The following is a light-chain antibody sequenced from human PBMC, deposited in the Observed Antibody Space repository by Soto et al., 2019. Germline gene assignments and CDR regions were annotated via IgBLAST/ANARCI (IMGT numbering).Light chain of an antibody. J-gene: IGLJ2*01. V-gene: IGLV2-14*01. CDR1: SSDVGGYNY. CDR2: DVS. Sequence: QYVLTQPASVSGSPGQSITISCTGTSSDVGGYNYVSWYQQHPGKAPKLMIYDVSNRPSGVSNRFSGSKSGNTASLTISGHQAEDEADYYCSSYTSSNTVVFGGGTKLTVL. CDR3: SSYTSSNTVV.